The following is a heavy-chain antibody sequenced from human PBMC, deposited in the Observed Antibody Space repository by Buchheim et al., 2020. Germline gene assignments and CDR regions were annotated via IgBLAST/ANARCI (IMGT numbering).Heavy chain of an antibody. CDR1: GFIFSDYY. CDR3: ARDSWAGARYYYYGMDV. CDR2: ITFSADTI. Sequence: QVQLVESGGGLVEPGGTLRLSCAASGFIFSDYYMAWIRQAPGKGLEWISYITFSADTILYADSVKGRFTISRDNAKNSLYLQMNSLRAEDTAVYYCARDSWAGARYYYYGMDVWGQGTT. D-gene: IGHD4/OR15-4a*01. J-gene: IGHJ6*02. V-gene: IGHV3-11*04.